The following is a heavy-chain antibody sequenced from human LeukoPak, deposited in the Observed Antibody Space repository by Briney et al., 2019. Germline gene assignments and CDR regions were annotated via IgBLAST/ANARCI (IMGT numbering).Heavy chain of an antibody. CDR1: GGSISSYY. D-gene: IGHD6-19*01. CDR3: ARVLEGSSGQHWYFDL. Sequence: SETLSLTCNVSGGSISSYYWSWIRQPPGKGLEWIGYIYYSGRTNYNPSLKSRVTISVDTSKNQFSLKLSSVTAADTAVYYCARVLEGSSGQHWYFDLWGRGTLVTVSS. J-gene: IGHJ2*01. CDR2: IYYSGRT. V-gene: IGHV4-59*01.